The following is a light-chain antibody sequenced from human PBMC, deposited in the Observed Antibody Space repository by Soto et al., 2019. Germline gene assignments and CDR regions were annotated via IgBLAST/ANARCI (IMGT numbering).Light chain of an antibody. J-gene: IGKJ3*01. CDR3: QQYGGSPFT. V-gene: IGKV3-20*01. CDR1: QSVSVNS. CDR2: AAS. Sequence: EIVLTQSPGTLSLSPGERATLSCRASQSVSVNSLAWYQQKGGQAPRLLIYAASTRATGVPDRFSVSGSGTDFALTISGLETEDFAVYYCQQYGGSPFTFGPGTKVDIK.